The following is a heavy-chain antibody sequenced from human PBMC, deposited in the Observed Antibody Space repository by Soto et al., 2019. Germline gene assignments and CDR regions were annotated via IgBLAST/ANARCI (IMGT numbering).Heavy chain of an antibody. CDR2: IIPIFGKA. D-gene: IGHD2-2*01. CDR3: AKDAVPAARYYYYGMDV. Sequence: ASVKVSCKASGGTFSSYAISWVRQAPGQGLEWMGGIIPIFGKANYAQKFQGRVTITTDKSTSTAYMELSSLRSEDTAVYYCAKDAVPAARYYYYGMDVWGQGTTVTVSS. J-gene: IGHJ6*02. V-gene: IGHV1-69*05. CDR1: GGTFSSYA.